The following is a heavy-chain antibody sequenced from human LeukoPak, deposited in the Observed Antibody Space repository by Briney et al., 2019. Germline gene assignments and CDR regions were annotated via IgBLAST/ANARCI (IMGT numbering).Heavy chain of an antibody. CDR3: ARVKWDSSGYYGLDY. J-gene: IGHJ4*02. D-gene: IGHD3-22*01. V-gene: IGHV4-4*07. Sequence: SETLSLTCTVSGVSIGSNYWSWIRQPAGKGLEWIGRIYASGSTNYNPSLKSRVTMSVDTSKNQFSLKLNSVTAADTAVYYCARVKWDSSGYYGLDYWGQGTLVTVSS. CDR1: GVSIGSNY. CDR2: IYASGST.